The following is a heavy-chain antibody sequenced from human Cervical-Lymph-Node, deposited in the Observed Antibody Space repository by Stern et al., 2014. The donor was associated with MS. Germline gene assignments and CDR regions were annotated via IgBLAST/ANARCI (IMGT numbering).Heavy chain of an antibody. CDR1: GGSITDYF. CDR3: VRRSDWFDY. J-gene: IGHJ4*02. D-gene: IGHD3-9*01. CDR2: VYYRGGT. V-gene: IGHV4-59*01. Sequence: VQLLESGPGLVKPSETLSLTCTVSGGSITDYFWTWIRQPPGKALEWIGNVYYRGGTYSNPSLTSRVTISVDTSKKQVSLKLRSVTAADTAVYFCVRRSDWFDYWGQGILVTVSS.